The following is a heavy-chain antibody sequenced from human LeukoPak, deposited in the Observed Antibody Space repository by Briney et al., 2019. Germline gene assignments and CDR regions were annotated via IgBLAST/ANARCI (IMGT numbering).Heavy chain of an antibody. CDR3: AREAYYYDSSGYPSPSGFDY. V-gene: IGHV6-1*01. CDR2: TYYRSKWYN. CDR1: GDSVSSNSAA. Sequence: SRTLSLTCAISGDSVSSNSAAWNRIRQSPSRGLEWLGRTYYRSKWYNDYAVSVKSRITINPDTSKNQFSLQLNSVTPEDTAVYYCAREAYYYDSSGYPSPSGFDYWGQGTLVTVCS. D-gene: IGHD3-22*01. J-gene: IGHJ4*02.